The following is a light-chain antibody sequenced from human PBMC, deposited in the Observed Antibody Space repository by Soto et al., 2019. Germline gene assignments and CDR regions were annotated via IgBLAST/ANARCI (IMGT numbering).Light chain of an antibody. CDR3: QSYDISLHNYV. CDR1: SSNIGGNS. V-gene: IGLV1-40*01. J-gene: IGLJ1*01. CDR2: GDN. Sequence: QSVMTQPPSVSAAPGQKVTISCSGSSSNIGGNSVSWYQHLPGTAPKLLIYGDNNRPSGVPDRFSGSKSGTSASLAITRLQAEDEADYYCQSYDISLHNYVFGTGTKLTVL.